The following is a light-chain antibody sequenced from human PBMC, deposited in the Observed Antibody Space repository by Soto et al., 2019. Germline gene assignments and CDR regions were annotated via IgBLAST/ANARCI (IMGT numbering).Light chain of an antibody. J-gene: IGKJ2*01. V-gene: IGKV3-20*01. CDR2: GAS. CDR1: QSVSSTY. Sequence: EIVLTQSPGTLSLSPGERATLSCRASQSVSSTYLAWYQQKPGQAPRLLIYGASTRATGVPDRSSGSGSGTDFTLTLSRLEPEDFAVYYCQQFDNSPPMYTFGQGTKLEIK. CDR3: QQFDNSPPMYT.